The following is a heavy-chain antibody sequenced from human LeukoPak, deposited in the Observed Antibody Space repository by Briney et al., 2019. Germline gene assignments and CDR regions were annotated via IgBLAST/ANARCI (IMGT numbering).Heavy chain of an antibody. D-gene: IGHD3-3*01. V-gene: IGHV3-7*01. J-gene: IGHJ4*02. CDR2: IKQDGSEE. CDR3: AGRSGLEY. CDR1: GFPFSDYW. Sequence: GSLRLSCEASGFPFSDYWMSWVRQAPGKGLEWVANIKQDGSEEYYVDSVRGRFTISRDNAKNSLYLQMNSLRVDDTAVYYCAGRSGLEYWGQGTLVTVSS.